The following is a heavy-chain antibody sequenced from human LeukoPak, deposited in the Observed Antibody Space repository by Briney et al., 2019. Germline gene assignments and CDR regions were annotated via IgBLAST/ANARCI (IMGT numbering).Heavy chain of an antibody. CDR2: IRYDGSNK. J-gene: IGHJ5*02. D-gene: IGHD6-13*01. CDR1: GFTFSSYG. CDR3: AKDPVPYSSSWYRWFDP. Sequence: PGGSLRLSCAASGFTFSSYGMHWVRQAPGKGLEWVAFIRYDGSNKYYADSVKGRFTISRDNSKNMLYLQMNSLRAEDTAVYYCAKDPVPYSSSWYRWFDPWGQGTLVTVSS. V-gene: IGHV3-30*02.